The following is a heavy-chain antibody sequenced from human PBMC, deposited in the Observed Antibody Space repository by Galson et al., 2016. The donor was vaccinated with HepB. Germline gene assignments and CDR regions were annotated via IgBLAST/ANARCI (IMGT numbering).Heavy chain of an antibody. CDR1: GDSVRSGNYY. CDR2: VYHSGTT. D-gene: IGHD7-27*01. Sequence: ETLSLTCTVSGDSVRSGNYYWSWIRQPPGKGLEWIGNVYHSGTTSYNPSLESRLTMSRDTSNNQFSLKLTSVTPADTAVDYCATGEAPPWLFDSWGQGTLVTVSS. CDR3: ATGEAPPWLFDS. V-gene: IGHV4-61*01. J-gene: IGHJ4*02.